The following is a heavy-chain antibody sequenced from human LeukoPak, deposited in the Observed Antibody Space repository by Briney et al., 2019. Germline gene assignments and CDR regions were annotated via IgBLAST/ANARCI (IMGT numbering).Heavy chain of an antibody. Sequence: PGRSLRLSCAASGFTFSSYAMHWVRQAPGKGLEWVAVISYDGSNKYYADSVKGRFTISSDNSKNTLYLQMNSLRAEDTAVYYCARGHTVTTAFDYWGQGTLVTVSS. CDR1: GFTFSSYA. J-gene: IGHJ4*02. CDR3: ARGHTVTTAFDY. V-gene: IGHV3-30-3*01. CDR2: ISYDGSNK. D-gene: IGHD4-17*01.